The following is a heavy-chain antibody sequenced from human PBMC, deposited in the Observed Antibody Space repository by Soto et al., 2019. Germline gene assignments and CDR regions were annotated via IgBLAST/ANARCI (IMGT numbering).Heavy chain of an antibody. Sequence: PSVKVSCKASGYTFNSYDINWVRQATGQGLEWMGWMNPSSGHTGYAQKFQGRVTMTRDTSMSTLYMEVTRLRSEDTAVYYCARGGHVVVVTAAFDYWGQGTLVTVSS. D-gene: IGHD2-21*02. CDR3: ARGGHVVVVTAAFDY. CDR2: MNPSSGHT. J-gene: IGHJ4*02. V-gene: IGHV1-8*01. CDR1: GYTFNSYD.